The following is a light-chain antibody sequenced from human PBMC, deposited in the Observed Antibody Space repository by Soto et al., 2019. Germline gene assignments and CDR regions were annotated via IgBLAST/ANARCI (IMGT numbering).Light chain of an antibody. Sequence: DFQMTQSPSSLSASVGDRVTITCRATQAIKNFLNWYQQKPGSAPKLLISDASTLQRGVPSRFSGAGSGTHFTFVISSLQPEDVGTYYCQQSDNLPLTFGQGTRLDIK. CDR2: DAS. J-gene: IGKJ5*01. CDR1: QAIKNF. CDR3: QQSDNLPLT. V-gene: IGKV1-33*01.